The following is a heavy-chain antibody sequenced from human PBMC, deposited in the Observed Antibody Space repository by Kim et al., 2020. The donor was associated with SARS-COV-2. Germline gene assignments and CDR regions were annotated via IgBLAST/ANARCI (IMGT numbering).Heavy chain of an antibody. CDR3: ARQGDAYNYYFDY. D-gene: IGHD1-1*01. Sequence: YSTSYQGKVTITADKSITTAYLQWSSLKASDTAIYYCARQGDAYNYYFDYWGQGTLVTVSS. J-gene: IGHJ4*02. V-gene: IGHV5-51*01.